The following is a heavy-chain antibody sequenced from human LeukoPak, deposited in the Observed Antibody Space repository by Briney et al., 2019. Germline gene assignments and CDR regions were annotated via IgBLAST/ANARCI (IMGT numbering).Heavy chain of an antibody. V-gene: IGHV4-59*01. CDR1: GDSISNYY. D-gene: IGHD3-22*01. CDR2: IYYSGST. J-gene: IGHJ4*02. Sequence: PSETLSLTCTVAGDSISNYYWSWIRQPPGKGLEWIGYIYYSGSTNYNPSLKSRVTISVDTSKNQFSLKLSSVTAADTAVYYCARVGMDYYDSSGYYYFDYWGQGTLVTVSS. CDR3: ARVGMDYYDSSGYYYFDY.